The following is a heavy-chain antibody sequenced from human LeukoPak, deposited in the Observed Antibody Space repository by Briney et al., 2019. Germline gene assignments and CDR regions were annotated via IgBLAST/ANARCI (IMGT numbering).Heavy chain of an antibody. Sequence: SGGSLRLSCTASGFNFSDFYMTWLRQAPGRGLDWVSYISSSKKHTKYADSVKGRFTISRDNANNSLYLQMNSLRAEDTAVYYCARGTQWLADYYYYGMDVWGKGTTVTVSS. J-gene: IGHJ6*04. CDR2: ISSSKKHT. CDR1: GFNFSDFY. V-gene: IGHV3-11*06. D-gene: IGHD6-19*01. CDR3: ARGTQWLADYYYYGMDV.